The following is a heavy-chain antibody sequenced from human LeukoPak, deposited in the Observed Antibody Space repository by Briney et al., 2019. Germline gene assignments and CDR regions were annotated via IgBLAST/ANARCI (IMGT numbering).Heavy chain of an antibody. CDR1: VASIITGDIKSGDYA. V-gene: IGHV4-30-2*01. CDR3: ARYDILPGAHDGVDL. CDR2: ISRDAST. J-gene: IGHJ3*01. D-gene: IGHD3-9*01. Sequence: SQTLSLTCAMAVASIITGDIKSGDYACSWIRQPPGKGLKWVAHISRDASTFYNPSLKSRVTLSVARSKNRFSLKLRSLTAADTAVYYCARYDILPGAHDGVDLWGDGTRVTVSS.